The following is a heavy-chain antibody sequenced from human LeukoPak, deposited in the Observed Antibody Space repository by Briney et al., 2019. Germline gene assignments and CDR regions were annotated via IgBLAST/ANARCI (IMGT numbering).Heavy chain of an antibody. J-gene: IGHJ4*02. CDR3: ARGAYCGGDCYSEYYFDY. CDR1: GGSISSSSYY. V-gene: IGHV4-39*07. D-gene: IGHD2-21*02. Sequence: SETLSLTCTVSGGSISSSSYYWGWIRQPPGTGLEWIGSIYYSGSTYYNPSLKSRVTISVDTSKNRFSLKLSSVTAADTAVYYCARGAYCGGDCYSEYYFDYWGQGTLVTVSS. CDR2: IYYSGST.